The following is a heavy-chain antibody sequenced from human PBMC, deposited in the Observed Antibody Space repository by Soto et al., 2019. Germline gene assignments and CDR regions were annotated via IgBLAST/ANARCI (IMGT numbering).Heavy chain of an antibody. CDR3: ARDWNGDSVIEH. V-gene: IGHV3-53*02. CDR1: GFAVSNSY. J-gene: IGHJ1*01. Sequence: EVQLVETGGGLIQPGGSLSLSCAASGFAVSNSYMSWVRQAPGKGLEWVSVIYADGTTHSADSARGRITISRDSSMNTVYLQMNNLRAEDTAVYYCARDWNGDSVIEHWGQGTLVTVSS. CDR2: IYADGTT. D-gene: IGHD4-17*01.